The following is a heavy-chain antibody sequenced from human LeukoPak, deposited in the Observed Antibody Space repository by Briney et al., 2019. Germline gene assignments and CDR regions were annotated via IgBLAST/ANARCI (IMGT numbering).Heavy chain of an antibody. CDR1: GGSFSGYY. CDR3: WRSSWLRYDY. CDR2: INHSGST. V-gene: IGHV4-34*01. D-gene: IGHD5-12*01. Sequence: SVTLSLTCAVYGGSFSGYYWSWIRQPPGKGLEWIGEINHSGSTNYYPSLKSRVTISVEKYKNQFSLKLSTAPAADPAGFLLWRSSWLRYDYWGQGTLVTVSS. J-gene: IGHJ4*02.